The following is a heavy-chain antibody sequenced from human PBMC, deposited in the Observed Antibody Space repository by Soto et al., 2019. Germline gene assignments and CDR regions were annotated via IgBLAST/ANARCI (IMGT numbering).Heavy chain of an antibody. CDR1: GFTFSSYA. J-gene: IGHJ3*02. D-gene: IGHD2-2*02. V-gene: IGHV3-23*01. CDR2: ISGSVGST. Sequence: GGSLRLSCAASGFTFSSYAMSWVRQAPGKGLEWVSAISGSVGSTYYADSVKGRFTISRDNSKNTLYLQMNSLRAEDTAVYYCAADIVVVPAAIAGAFDIWGQGTMVTVSS. CDR3: AADIVVVPAAIAGAFDI.